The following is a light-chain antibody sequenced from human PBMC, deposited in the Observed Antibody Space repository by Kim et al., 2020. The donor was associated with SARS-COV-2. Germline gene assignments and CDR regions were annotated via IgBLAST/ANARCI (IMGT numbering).Light chain of an antibody. CDR3: QQYDNLSLT. J-gene: IGKJ4*01. CDR2: DAS. CDR1: QDISNY. V-gene: IGKV1-33*01. Sequence: DIQMTQSPSSLSASVGDRVTITCQASQDISNYLNWYQQKPGKAPKLLIYDASNLETGVPSRFSGSGSGTDFTFNISSLQPEDIATYYCQQYDNLSLTFGGGTKVDIK.